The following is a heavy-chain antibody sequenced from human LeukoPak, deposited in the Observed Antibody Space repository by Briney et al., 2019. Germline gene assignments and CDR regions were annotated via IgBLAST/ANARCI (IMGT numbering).Heavy chain of an antibody. CDR3: ARVRGSSGYYYALGY. J-gene: IGHJ4*02. Sequence: GGSLRLSCAASGFTFSSYSMNWVRQAPGKGLEWVSSISSSSSYIYYADSVKGRFTIPRDNAKNSLYLQMNSLRAEDTAVYYCARVRGSSGYYYALGYWGQGTLVTVSS. V-gene: IGHV3-21*01. CDR2: ISSSSSYI. CDR1: GFTFSSYS. D-gene: IGHD3-22*01.